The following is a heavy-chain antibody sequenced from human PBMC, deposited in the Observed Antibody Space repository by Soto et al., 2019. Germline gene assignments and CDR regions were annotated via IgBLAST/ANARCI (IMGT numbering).Heavy chain of an antibody. CDR3: GRGDYFHYDYYYYTMDV. CDR2: INLYRGGP. V-gene: IGHV1-2*02. D-gene: IGHD1-26*01. CDR1: GYAFTGYD. Sequence: ASVKVSCKASGYAFTGYDMHLVRQAPGQGLEWIGWINLYRGGPNYAQKFQRRVTMIRDTSISPSYSELSTQRADETAVYYSGRGDYFHYDYYYYTMDVSGLCSTVTVSS. J-gene: IGHJ6*02.